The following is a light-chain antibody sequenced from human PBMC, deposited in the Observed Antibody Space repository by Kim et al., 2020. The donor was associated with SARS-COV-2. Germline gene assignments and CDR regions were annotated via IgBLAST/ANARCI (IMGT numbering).Light chain of an antibody. J-gene: IGLJ3*02. V-gene: IGLV2-14*03. CDR2: DVS. Sequence: GQSFTISCTGTSSDVGGYNYVSWYQQHPGKAPKLIIYDVSNRPSGVSNLFSGSKSGNTASLTISGLQAEDEADYYCSSYTSSSTGVFGGGTQLTVL. CDR3: SSYTSSSTGV. CDR1: SSDVGGYNY.